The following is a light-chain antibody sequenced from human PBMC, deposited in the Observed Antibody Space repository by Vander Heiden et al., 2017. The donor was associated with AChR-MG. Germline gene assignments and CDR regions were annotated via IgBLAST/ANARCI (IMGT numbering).Light chain of an antibody. Sequence: QSVLTQPPSASGTPGQRVTISCSGSSSNSGSNTVNWYQQLPRTAPKLLIYSNKQRPSGVPDRFSGSNSGTSASLAISGLQSEDEADYYCAAWDDSLKGPVFGGGTRLTVL. V-gene: IGLV1-44*01. CDR1: SSNSGSNT. J-gene: IGLJ3*02. CDR3: AAWDDSLKGPV. CDR2: SNK.